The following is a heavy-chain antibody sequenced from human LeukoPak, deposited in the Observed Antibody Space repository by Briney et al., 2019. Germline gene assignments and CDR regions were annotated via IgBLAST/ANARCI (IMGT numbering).Heavy chain of an antibody. CDR2: ISSSSSTL. CDR1: GFTFSSYS. D-gene: IGHD5-24*01. V-gene: IGHV3-48*04. CDR3: ARVVASGGYNYGAFDI. Sequence: GGSLRLSCAASGFTFSSYSMNWVRQAPGKGLEWVSYISSSSSTLYYADSVKGRFTISRDNAKNSLYLQMNSLRAEDTAVYYCARVVASGGYNYGAFDIWGQGTMVTVSS. J-gene: IGHJ3*02.